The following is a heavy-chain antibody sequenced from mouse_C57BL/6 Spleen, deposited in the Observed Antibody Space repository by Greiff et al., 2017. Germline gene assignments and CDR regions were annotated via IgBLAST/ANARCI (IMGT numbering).Heavy chain of an antibody. CDR2: IYPGDGDT. V-gene: IGHV1-82*01. J-gene: IGHJ4*01. CDR3: ARKDSYAMDY. CDR1: GYAFSSSW. Sequence: QLQQSGPELVKPGASVKISCKASGYAFSSSWMNWVKQRPGKGLEWIGRIYPGDGDTNYNGKFKGKATLTADKSSSTAYMQLSSLTSEDSAVYFCARKDSYAMDYWGQGTSVTVSS.